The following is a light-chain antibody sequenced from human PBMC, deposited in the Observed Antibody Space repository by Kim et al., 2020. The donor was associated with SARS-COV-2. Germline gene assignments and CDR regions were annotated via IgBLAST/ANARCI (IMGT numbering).Light chain of an antibody. V-gene: IGLV1-44*01. CDR3: AAWDDSLNGLI. J-gene: IGLJ2*01. Sequence: GRRVAISCSGSSSHIGSITVTWYLQFPGAAPQLLIYGNDQRPSGIPDRFSGSKSGTSASLAIRGLQSDDEGTYHCAAWDDSLNGLIFGGGTQLTVL. CDR1: SSHIGSIT. CDR2: GND.